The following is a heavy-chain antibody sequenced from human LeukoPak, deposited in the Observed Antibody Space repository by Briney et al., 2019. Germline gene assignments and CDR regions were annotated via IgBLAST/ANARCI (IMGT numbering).Heavy chain of an antibody. J-gene: IGHJ4*02. CDR2: INPSGGST. D-gene: IGHD3-3*01. CDR1: GYTFTSYY. V-gene: IGHV1-46*01. CDR3: ARDFTIFRMTHPGDY. Sequence: ASVKVSCKASGYTFTSYYVHWVRHAPGQGLEWMGIINPSGGSTSYAQKFQGRVTMTRDTSTSTVYMELSSLRSDDTAVYYCARDFTIFRMTHPGDYWGQGTLVTVSS.